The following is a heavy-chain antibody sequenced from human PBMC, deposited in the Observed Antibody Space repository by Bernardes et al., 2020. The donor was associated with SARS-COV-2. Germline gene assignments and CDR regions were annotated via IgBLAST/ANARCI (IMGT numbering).Heavy chain of an antibody. CDR3: ARQDIGAIFGVVITPAGMDV. V-gene: IGHV4-59*08. Sequence: SETLSLTCTVSGGSISSYYWSWIRQPPGKGLEWIGCIYYSGSTNYNPSLKSRVTISVDTSKNQFSLKLSSVTAADTAVYYCARQDIGAIFGVVITPAGMDVWGQGTTVTVSS. D-gene: IGHD3-3*01. J-gene: IGHJ6*02. CDR1: GGSISSYY. CDR2: IYYSGST.